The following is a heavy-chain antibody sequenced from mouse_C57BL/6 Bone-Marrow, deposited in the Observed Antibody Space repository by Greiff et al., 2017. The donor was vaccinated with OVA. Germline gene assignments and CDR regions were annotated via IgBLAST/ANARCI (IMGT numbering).Heavy chain of an antibody. V-gene: IGHV1-15*01. CDR1: GYTFTDYE. CDR2: IDPETGGT. Sequence: QVQLQHSGAELVRPGASVTLSCKASGYTFTDYEMHWVKQTPVHGLEWIGAIDPETGGTAYNQKFKGKAILTADKSSSTAYMELRSLTSEDSAVYYCTQEEGYGYGLAYWGQGTLVTVSA. D-gene: IGHD2-2*01. CDR3: TQEEGYGYGLAY. J-gene: IGHJ3*01.